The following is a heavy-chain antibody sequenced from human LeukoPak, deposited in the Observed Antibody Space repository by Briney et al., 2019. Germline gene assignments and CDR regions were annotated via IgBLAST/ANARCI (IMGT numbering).Heavy chain of an antibody. V-gene: IGHV3-33*01. CDR2: IWSDGKNK. Sequence: PGGSLRLSCAASGFTFSNYGMHWVRQAPGKGLEWVSVIWSDGKNKFYVDSVRGRFTIFRDNSKKTLDLQLNSLGAEDTAMYYCVRERGPYNAFDIWGQGTTVTVSS. CDR1: GFTFSNYG. J-gene: IGHJ3*02. D-gene: IGHD2-21*01. CDR3: VRERGPYNAFDI.